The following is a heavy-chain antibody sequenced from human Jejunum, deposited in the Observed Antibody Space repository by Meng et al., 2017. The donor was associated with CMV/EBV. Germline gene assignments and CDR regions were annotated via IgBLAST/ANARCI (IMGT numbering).Heavy chain of an antibody. CDR1: GFTFTDYS. CDR2: ISSYGTFL. Sequence: ADSGFTFTDYSMNWVRQTPGKGLEWVSSISSYGTFLYYADSGKGRFTISRDNAKNSLYLQMNSLRVDDTAVYYCGRGLYSDYEGGFWGQGTLVTVSS. CDR3: GRGLYSDYEGGF. V-gene: IGHV3-21*06. J-gene: IGHJ4*02. D-gene: IGHD4-11*01.